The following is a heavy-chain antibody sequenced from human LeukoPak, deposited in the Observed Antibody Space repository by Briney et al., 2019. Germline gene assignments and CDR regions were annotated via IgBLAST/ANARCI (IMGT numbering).Heavy chain of an antibody. Sequence: PSETLSLTCAVYGGSFSDYYWSWIRQPPGKGLEWIGEINHSGSTNYNPSLKSRVTISLDTSKNQFSLKLSSVTAADTAVYYCARCEYYYDSSGYYGYYYYYMDVWGKGTTVTVSS. J-gene: IGHJ6*03. CDR1: GGSFSDYY. CDR2: INHSGST. V-gene: IGHV4-34*01. D-gene: IGHD3-22*01. CDR3: ARCEYYYDSSGYYGYYYYYMDV.